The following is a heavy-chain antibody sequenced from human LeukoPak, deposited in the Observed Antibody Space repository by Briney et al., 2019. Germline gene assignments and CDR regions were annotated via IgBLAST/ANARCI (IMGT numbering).Heavy chain of an antibody. J-gene: IGHJ1*01. Sequence: GGSLRLSCAASGFTFSSYGMHWVRQAPGKGLEWVAFIRYDGSNKYYADSVKGRFTISRDNSKNTLYVQMNSLRAEDTAVYYCAKDIRSSWYYFQDWGQGTLVTVSS. CDR1: GFTFSSYG. V-gene: IGHV3-30*02. CDR3: AKDIRSSWYYFQD. D-gene: IGHD6-13*01. CDR2: IRYDGSNK.